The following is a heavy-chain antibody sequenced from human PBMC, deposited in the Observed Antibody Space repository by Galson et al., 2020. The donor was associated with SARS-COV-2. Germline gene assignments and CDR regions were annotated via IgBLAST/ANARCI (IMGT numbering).Heavy chain of an antibody. CDR2: IDGGGGST. D-gene: IGHD1-26*01. CDR3: AKRTTYSGSYFDY. Sequence: GSLRLSCAASGFTFSSYAMTWVRQAPGKGLEWVSGIDGGGGSTYYADSVKGRFTISRDNSKNTLYLQMNSLRAEDTAVYYCAKRTTYSGSYFDYWGQGTLVTVSS. V-gene: IGHV3-23*01. CDR1: GFTFSSYA. J-gene: IGHJ4*02.